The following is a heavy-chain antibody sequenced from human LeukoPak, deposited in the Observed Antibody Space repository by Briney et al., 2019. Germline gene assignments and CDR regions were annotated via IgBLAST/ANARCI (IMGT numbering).Heavy chain of an antibody. CDR1: GYTFTRYY. CDR2: INPSGGST. D-gene: IGHD5-18*01. Sequence: ASVKVSCKASGYTFTRYYMHWVRQAPGQGLGWMGIINPSGGSTSYAQKFQGRVTMTRDMSTSTVYMELSSLRSEDTAVYYCARDHHGYSYGYVGYFDYWGQGTLVTVSS. V-gene: IGHV1-46*01. CDR3: ARDHHGYSYGYVGYFDY. J-gene: IGHJ4*02.